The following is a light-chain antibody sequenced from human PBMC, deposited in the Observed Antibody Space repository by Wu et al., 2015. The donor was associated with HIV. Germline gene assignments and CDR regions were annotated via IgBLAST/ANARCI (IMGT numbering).Light chain of an antibody. CDR3: QHYATSPRTWT. J-gene: IGKJ1*01. CDR2: ETS. CDR1: QTIGSGY. Sequence: EIVLTQSPDTLSVSVGERVTLSCRASQTIGSGYLAWYQLKAGQPPRLVIYETSNRAAGIPDRFGGSGSGTDFTLTITALEPEDIAVYYCQHYATSPRTWTFGQGTKVQVK. V-gene: IGKV3-20*01.